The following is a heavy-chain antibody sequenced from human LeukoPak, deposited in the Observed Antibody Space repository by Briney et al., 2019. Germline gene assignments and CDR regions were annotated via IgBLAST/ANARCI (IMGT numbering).Heavy chain of an antibody. CDR2: ISGSGAST. J-gene: IGHJ4*02. V-gene: IGHV3-23*01. D-gene: IGHD4-17*01. Sequence: PGGSLRLSCAASGSTFSSYAMSWVRQAPGKGLEWVSAISGSGASTYFADSVKGRFTISRDNSKNTLYLQMNSLRAEDTAVYYCAKHKTTVTPLPRIDYWGQGTLVTVSS. CDR1: GSTFSSYA. CDR3: AKHKTTVTPLPRIDY.